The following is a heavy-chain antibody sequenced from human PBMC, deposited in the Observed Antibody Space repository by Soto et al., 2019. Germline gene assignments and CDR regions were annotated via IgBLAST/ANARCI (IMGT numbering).Heavy chain of an antibody. CDR1: GFTFRRYG. V-gene: IGHV3-33*01. Sequence: QVQLVESGGGVVQPGRSLRLSCVASGFTFRRYGMHWVRQAPGKGLEWVAIIWYDGSNQYYADSVKGRFTISRDNSKNTLYLQMDSLRAEDTAVYYCARDTASSSSSFIGGNWLDPWGQGTLVTVSS. J-gene: IGHJ5*02. D-gene: IGHD6-6*01. CDR2: IWYDGSNQ. CDR3: ARDTASSSSSFIGGNWLDP.